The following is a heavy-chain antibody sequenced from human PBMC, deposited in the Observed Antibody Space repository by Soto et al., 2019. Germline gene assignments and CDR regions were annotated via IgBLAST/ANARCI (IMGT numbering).Heavy chain of an antibody. Sequence: QVQLQESGPGLVKPSETLSLTCTVSGGSVSSGSYYWSWIRQPPGKGLEWIGYIYYSGSTNYNPSLKSRVTMSVDTSKNQFSLKLSSATAADTAVYYCASVTRTCISTSCYRYYYGMDVWGQGTTVTVSS. J-gene: IGHJ6*02. CDR2: IYYSGST. V-gene: IGHV4-61*01. CDR1: GGSVSSGSYY. CDR3: ASVTRTCISTSCYRYYYGMDV. D-gene: IGHD2-2*02.